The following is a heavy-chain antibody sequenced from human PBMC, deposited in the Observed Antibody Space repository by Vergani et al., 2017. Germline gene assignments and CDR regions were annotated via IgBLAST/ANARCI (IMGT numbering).Heavy chain of an antibody. CDR2: IYHSGGA. V-gene: IGHV4-39*01. D-gene: IGHD3-9*01. CDR3: ARTESFILRYFHWAL. Sequence: QLHLQESGPGLVKPSETLSLTCTVSGSSITSSSYYWGWIRQPPGKGLEWIGNIYHSGGAYYNPSLKGRGTISVDTSKNQFSLEVTSVTAADTAIYFCARTESFILRYFHWALWGQGTLVTVSS. J-gene: IGHJ4*02. CDR1: GSSITSSSYY.